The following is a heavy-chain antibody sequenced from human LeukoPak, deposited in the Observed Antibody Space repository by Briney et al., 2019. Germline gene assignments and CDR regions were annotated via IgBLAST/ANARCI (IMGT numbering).Heavy chain of an antibody. Sequence: HPGGSLRLSCAASGFTFSSYAMSWVRQAPGKGLEWVSAISGSGGSTYYADSVKGRFTISRDNSKNTLYLQMNSLRAEDTAVYYCARVGTGSWYFDLWGRGTLVTFSS. D-gene: IGHD3-10*01. CDR1: GFTFSSYA. J-gene: IGHJ2*01. V-gene: IGHV3-23*01. CDR3: ARVGTGSWYFDL. CDR2: ISGSGGST.